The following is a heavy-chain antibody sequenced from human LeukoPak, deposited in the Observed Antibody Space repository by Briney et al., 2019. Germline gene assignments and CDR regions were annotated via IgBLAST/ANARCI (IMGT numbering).Heavy chain of an antibody. J-gene: IGHJ4*02. CDR3: ARSPGIAVAGLGVYYFDY. CDR2: IYYSGST. Sequence: SETLSLTCTVSGGSISSSSYYWGWIRQPPGKGLEWIGSIYYSGSTYYNPSLKSRVTISVDTSKNQFSLKLSSVTAADTAVYYCARSPGIAVAGLGVYYFDYWGQGTLVTVSS. V-gene: IGHV4-39*07. CDR1: GGSISSSSYY. D-gene: IGHD6-19*01.